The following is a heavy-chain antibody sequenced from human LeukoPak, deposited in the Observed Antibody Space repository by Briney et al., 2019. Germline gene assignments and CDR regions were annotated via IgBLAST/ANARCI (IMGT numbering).Heavy chain of an antibody. D-gene: IGHD3-9*01. J-gene: IGHJ3*02. V-gene: IGHV1-3*01. CDR1: GYTFTSYA. CDR2: INAGNGNT. Sequence: ASVKVSCKASGYTFTSYAMHWVRQAPGQRLEWMGWINAGNGNTKYSQKFQGRVTITRDTSASTAYMELSSLRSEDTAVYYCARDQSLRYFDWLPLNAFDIWGQGTMVTVSS. CDR3: ARDQSLRYFDWLPLNAFDI.